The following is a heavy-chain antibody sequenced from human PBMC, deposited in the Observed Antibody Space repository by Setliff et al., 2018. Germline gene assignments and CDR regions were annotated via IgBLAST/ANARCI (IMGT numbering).Heavy chain of an antibody. CDR1: GFTFSSLW. CDR2: ISGSGGST. V-gene: IGHV3-23*01. D-gene: IGHD4-17*01. Sequence: GGSLRLSCSASGFTFSSLWMAWVRQAPGKGLEWVAAISGSGGSTYYANSVKGRFIVSRDNSRNTLYLQMNSLRAEDTASYYCARDPNGDYVGAFDPWGQGILVTVSS. CDR3: ARDPNGDYVGAFDP. J-gene: IGHJ5*02.